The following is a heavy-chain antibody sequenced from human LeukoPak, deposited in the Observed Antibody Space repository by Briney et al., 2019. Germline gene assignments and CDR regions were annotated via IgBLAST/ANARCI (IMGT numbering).Heavy chain of an antibody. Sequence: PSETLSLTCTVSGGSISSGDYYWSWIRQPPGKGLEWIGYIYYSGSTYYNPSLKSRVTISVDTSKNQFSLKLSSVTAADTAVYYCARQANYYDSSGYWDWFDPWGQGTLVTVSS. CDR3: ARQANYYDSSGYWDWFDP. V-gene: IGHV4-30-4*08. CDR2: IYYSGST. D-gene: IGHD3-22*01. J-gene: IGHJ5*02. CDR1: GGSISSGDYY.